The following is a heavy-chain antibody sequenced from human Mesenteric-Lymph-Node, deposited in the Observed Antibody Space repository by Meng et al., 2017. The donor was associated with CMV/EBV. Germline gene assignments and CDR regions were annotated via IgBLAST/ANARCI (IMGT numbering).Heavy chain of an antibody. CDR2: INPNSGGT. J-gene: IGHJ6*02. Sequence: ASVKVSCKASGYSFTGYFMHWVRQAPGQGLEWMGWINPNSGGTKYAQNFQGRVTMTRDTSISTAYMELSRLRSDDMAVYYCARGDYDLYFGMDVWGQGTTVTVSS. V-gene: IGHV1-2*02. CDR1: GYSFTGYF. D-gene: IGHD3/OR15-3a*01. CDR3: ARGDYDLYFGMDV.